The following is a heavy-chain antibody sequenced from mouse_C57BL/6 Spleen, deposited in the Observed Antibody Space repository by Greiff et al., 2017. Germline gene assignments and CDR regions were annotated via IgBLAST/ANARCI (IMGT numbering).Heavy chain of an antibody. CDR2: FNPNNGGT. Sequence: VQLQQSGPALVKPGASVKISCKASEYTFTDSDMNGVKQSHGKSLGWIGDFNPNNGGTRYNQKFKGKGTLTLHKSSSTAYMALHCLTSAHTTVYYCERICDGNYLYAMDYWGQGTSVTVSS. CDR3: ERICDGNYLYAMDY. J-gene: IGHJ4*01. V-gene: IGHV1-26*01. D-gene: IGHD2-1*01. CDR1: EYTFTDSD.